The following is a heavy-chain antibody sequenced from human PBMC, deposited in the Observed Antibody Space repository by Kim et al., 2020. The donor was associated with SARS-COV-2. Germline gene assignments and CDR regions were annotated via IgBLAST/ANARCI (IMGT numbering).Heavy chain of an antibody. CDR2: IHHSGNI. CDR1: GGSVTSNEW. V-gene: IGHV4-4*01. Sequence: SETLSLTCAMSGGSVTSNEWLSWVRQPPGKGLEWIGEIHHSGNINYNPSLKSRVTLSVATSKNQISLNLNSVTAADTAVYWWARSPGLFFLDLWGRGTLVIVSS. J-gene: IGHJ2*01. CDR3: ARSPGLFFLDL. D-gene: IGHD2-21*01.